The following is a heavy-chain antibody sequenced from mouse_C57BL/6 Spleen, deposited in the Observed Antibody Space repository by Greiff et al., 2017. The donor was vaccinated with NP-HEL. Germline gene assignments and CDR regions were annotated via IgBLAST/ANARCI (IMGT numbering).Heavy chain of an antibody. D-gene: IGHD3-2*02. V-gene: IGHV7-3*01. CDR1: GFTFTDYY. CDR3: ARYSAQATGYYFDY. J-gene: IGHJ2*01. CDR2: IRNKANGYTT. Sequence: EVKVVESGGGLVQPGGSLSLSCAASGFTFTDYYMSWVRQPPGKALEWLGFIRNKANGYTTEYSASVKGRFTISRDNSQSILYLQMNALSAEDSATYYCARYSAQATGYYFDYWGQGTTLTVSS.